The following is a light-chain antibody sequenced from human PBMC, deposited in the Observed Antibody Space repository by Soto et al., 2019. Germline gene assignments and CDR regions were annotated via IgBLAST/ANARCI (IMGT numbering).Light chain of an antibody. CDR3: QQYGNSPLT. J-gene: IGKJ4*01. CDR2: GVS. CDR1: QSVGSGY. Sequence: EIVLTQSPGTLSLSPGERATLSCRASQSVGSGYFAWYQQKPGPAPRLLLFGVSTRATGIPDRFSGSGSGTDFTLTISSLEPEDFALYYCQQYGNSPLTFGGGTKVDIK. V-gene: IGKV3-20*01.